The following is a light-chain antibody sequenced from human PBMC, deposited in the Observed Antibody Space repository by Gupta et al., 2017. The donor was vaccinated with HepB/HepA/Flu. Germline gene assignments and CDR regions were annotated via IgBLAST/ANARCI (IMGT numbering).Light chain of an antibody. CDR1: SGSVSTSYY. V-gene: IGLV8-61*01. CDR3: VLYMGGGIWV. J-gene: IGLJ3*02. Sequence: QTVVTQEPSFSVSPGGTVPLTCGLSSGSVSTSYYASWYQQTPGQAPRTLIYSTNTRSSGVPDRFSGSILGNKAALTITGAQADDESDYYCVLYMGGGIWVFGGGTKLTVL. CDR2: STN.